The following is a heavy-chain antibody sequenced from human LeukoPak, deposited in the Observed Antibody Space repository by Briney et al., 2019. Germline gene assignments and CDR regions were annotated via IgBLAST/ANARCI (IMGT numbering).Heavy chain of an antibody. Sequence: GESLKISCKGSGYNFTTYWIGWVRQMPGKGLEWMGIIYPGDSDTTYSPSFQGQVTISADKSISTAYLQWSSLKASDTAMYYCARSPYYYDSSGSKTSTYFDYWGQGTLVTVSS. J-gene: IGHJ4*02. V-gene: IGHV5-51*01. CDR1: GYNFTTYW. CDR2: IYPGDSDT. CDR3: ARSPYYYDSSGSKTSTYFDY. D-gene: IGHD3-22*01.